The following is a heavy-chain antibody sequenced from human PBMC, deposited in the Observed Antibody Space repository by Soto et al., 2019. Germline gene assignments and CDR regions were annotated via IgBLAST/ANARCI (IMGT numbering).Heavy chain of an antibody. J-gene: IGHJ4*02. CDR3: TRDPEGDLDFDY. V-gene: IGHV3-48*03. D-gene: IGHD2-21*02. Sequence: EVQLVESGGRLVQPGGSLRLSCAASGFIFSHFGLTWVRQAPGKGLEWVSHINAPATSTLYANSVRGRFAISRDNARNSVYLQMSSLTGDDTAVYYCTRDPEGDLDFDYWGQGTLVTVSS. CDR2: INAPATST. CDR1: GFIFSHFG.